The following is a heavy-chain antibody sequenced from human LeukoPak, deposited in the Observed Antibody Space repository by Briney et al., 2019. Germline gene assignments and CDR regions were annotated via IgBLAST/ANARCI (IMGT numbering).Heavy chain of an antibody. CDR2: ISYDGSNK. J-gene: IGHJ5*02. CDR1: GFTFSSYA. Sequence: GGSLRLSCAASGFTFSSYAMHWVRQAPGKGLEWAAVISYDGSNKYYADSVKGRFTISRDNSKNTLYLQMNSLRAEDTAVYYCARDSTPYDFWSGYYVGGWFDPWGQGTLVTVSS. CDR3: ARDSTPYDFWSGYYVGGWFDP. V-gene: IGHV3-30-3*01. D-gene: IGHD3-3*01.